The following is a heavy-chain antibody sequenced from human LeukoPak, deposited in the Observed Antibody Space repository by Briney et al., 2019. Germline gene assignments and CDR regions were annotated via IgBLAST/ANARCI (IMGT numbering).Heavy chain of an antibody. CDR1: GGSISSYY. Sequence: SETLSLTCTVSGGSISSYYWSWIRQPPGKGLEWIGYIYYSGSTNYNPSLESRVTISVDTSKNQFSLKLSSVTAADTAVYYCARSRRGGNSDYWGQGTLVTVSS. V-gene: IGHV4-59*01. CDR2: IYYSGST. J-gene: IGHJ4*02. CDR3: ARSRRGGNSDY. D-gene: IGHD4-23*01.